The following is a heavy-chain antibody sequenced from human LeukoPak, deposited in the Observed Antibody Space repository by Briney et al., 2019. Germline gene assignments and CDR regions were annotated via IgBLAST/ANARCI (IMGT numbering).Heavy chain of an antibody. CDR2: ISGSGGST. Sequence: GGSLRPSCAASGFTFSSYAMSWVRQAPGKGLEWVSAISGSGGSTYYADSVKGRFTISRDNSKNTLYLQMNSLRAEDTAVYYCAKGTTVVMYYFDYWGQGTLVTVSS. J-gene: IGHJ4*02. V-gene: IGHV3-23*01. CDR3: AKGTTVVMYYFDY. D-gene: IGHD4-23*01. CDR1: GFTFSSYA.